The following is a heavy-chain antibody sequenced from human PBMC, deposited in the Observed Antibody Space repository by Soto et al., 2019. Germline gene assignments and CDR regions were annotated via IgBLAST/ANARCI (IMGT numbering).Heavy chain of an antibody. CDR3: ARDVDWFAP. Sequence: SETLSLTCAVSGDSIRNGYYWGWIRQPPGKGLEWIGSIFHSGITHYNPSLKSRVTISVHPSKNQFSLRLTSVTAADTAVYYCARDVDWFAPWGQGILVTSPQ. CDR1: GDSIRNGYY. V-gene: IGHV4-38-2*02. J-gene: IGHJ5*02. CDR2: IFHSGIT.